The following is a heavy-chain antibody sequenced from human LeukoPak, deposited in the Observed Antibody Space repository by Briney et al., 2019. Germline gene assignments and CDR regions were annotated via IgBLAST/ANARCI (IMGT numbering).Heavy chain of an antibody. CDR2: IQRKIYGETT. J-gene: IGHJ4*02. D-gene: IGHD4-23*01. Sequence: GASLRPSCAAYGFTFSNAWMSWVRQAPGKGLEWVGRIQRKIYGETTDYVAPVKGRFTISRDDSKNMLYLQMNSLKTEDTAVYYCTTEEAGGFDNWGQGTLVTVSS. CDR3: TTEEAGGFDN. CDR1: GFTFSNAW. V-gene: IGHV3-15*01.